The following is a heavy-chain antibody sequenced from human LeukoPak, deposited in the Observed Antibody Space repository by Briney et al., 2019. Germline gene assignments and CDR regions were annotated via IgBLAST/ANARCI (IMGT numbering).Heavy chain of an antibody. CDR3: ARDVSDYYDSSGYYYYYYGMDV. CDR2: ISSSGSTI. J-gene: IGHJ6*02. Sequence: PGGPLRLSCAASGFTFSDYYMSWIRQAPGKGLEWVSYISSSGSTIYYADSVKGRFTISRDNAKNSLYLQMNSLRAEDTAVYYCARDVSDYYDSSGYYYYYYGMDVWGQGTTVTVSS. CDR1: GFTFSDYY. V-gene: IGHV3-11*01. D-gene: IGHD3-22*01.